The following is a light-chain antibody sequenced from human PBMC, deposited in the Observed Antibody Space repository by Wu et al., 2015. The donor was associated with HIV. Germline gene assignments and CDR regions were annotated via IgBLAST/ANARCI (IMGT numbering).Light chain of an antibody. CDR2: GAS. V-gene: IGKV3-20*01. CDR1: QSVSSSY. CDR3: QQYGQTPLT. Sequence: EIVLTQSPGTLSLSPGERATLSCRASQSVSSSYLAWYQQKPGQAPRFLIYGASSRATGIPDRFSGSGSGTDFTLTISRLEPEDFANYYCQQYGQTPLTFGQGTRLEI. J-gene: IGKJ2*01.